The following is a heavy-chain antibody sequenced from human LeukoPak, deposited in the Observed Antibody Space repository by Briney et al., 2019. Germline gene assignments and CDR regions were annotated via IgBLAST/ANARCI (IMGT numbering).Heavy chain of an antibody. D-gene: IGHD3-10*01. Sequence: SETLSLPCTVSGGSISIINYYWRWIRQSPGEVLEWFGCVYYSGSTYYHPSLKSQVTISVDMSQYQFSLQLTSVTAADTAVYCGARGDYGSGTYLWGSWGQGIVVTVSP. CDR2: VYYSGST. V-gene: IGHV4-39*07. J-gene: IGHJ5*02. CDR3: ARGDYGSGTYLWGS. CDR1: GGSISIINYY.